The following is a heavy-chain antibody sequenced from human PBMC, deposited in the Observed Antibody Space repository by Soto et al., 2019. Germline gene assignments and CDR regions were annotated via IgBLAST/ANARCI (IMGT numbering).Heavy chain of an antibody. CDR2: IYHSGST. CDR3: ASQSIAVAGTVWFDP. Sequence: SETLSLTCTVSGGSISSYYWSWIRQPPGKGLEWIGYIYHSGSTNYNPSLKSRVTISVDTSKNQFSLKLSSVTAADTAVYYCASQSIAVAGTVWFDPWGQGTLVTVSS. V-gene: IGHV4-59*12. D-gene: IGHD6-19*01. CDR1: GGSISSYY. J-gene: IGHJ5*02.